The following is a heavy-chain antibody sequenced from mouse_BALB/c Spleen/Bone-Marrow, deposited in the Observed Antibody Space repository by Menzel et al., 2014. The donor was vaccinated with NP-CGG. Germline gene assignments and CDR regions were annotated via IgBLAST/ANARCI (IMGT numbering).Heavy chain of an antibody. CDR3: ARSDGYRAMDY. CDR2: IYPGDGDT. V-gene: IGHV1-82*01. J-gene: IGHJ4*01. Sequence: VQLQQSGPGLVKPEASVKISCKASGYAFSSSWMYWVKRRPGQGLEWIGRIYPGDGDTNYNGKFKGKATLTADKSSSTAYMQLSSLTSVDSAVYFCARSDGYRAMDYWGQGTSVSVSS. D-gene: IGHD2-3*01. CDR1: GYAFSSSW.